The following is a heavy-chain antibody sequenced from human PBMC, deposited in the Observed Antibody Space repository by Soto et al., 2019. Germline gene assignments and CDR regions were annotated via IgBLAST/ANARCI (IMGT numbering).Heavy chain of an antibody. CDR3: PGGENDYNYYYYYPMDI. D-gene: IGHD4-4*01. J-gene: IGHJ6*02. V-gene: IGHV3-73*01. CDR1: GFSFSGSV. Sequence: GGSLRLSCAASGFSFSGSVMHWVRQASGKGLEWVGRIRSKANNYATAYAASVKGRFTISRDDSKNTAYLQMNSLKTEDTAVYYCPGGENDYNYYYYYPMDIWGQGTTVTVSS. CDR2: IRSKANNYAT.